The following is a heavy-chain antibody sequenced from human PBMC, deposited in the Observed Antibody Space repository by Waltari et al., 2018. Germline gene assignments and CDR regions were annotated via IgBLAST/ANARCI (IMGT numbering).Heavy chain of an antibody. J-gene: IGHJ5*02. CDR3: ARGLLGNGGNWGRFDP. D-gene: IGHD7-27*01. Sequence: EVQLVESGGGLVQPGGSLSLSCAASGFTFSSYWMSWVRQAPGQGLEWVANIKQDGSEKYYVDSVKGRFTISRDNAKNSLYLQMNSLRAEDTAVYYCARGLLGNGGNWGRFDPWGQGTLVTVSS. CDR2: IKQDGSEK. CDR1: GFTFSSYW. V-gene: IGHV3-7*01.